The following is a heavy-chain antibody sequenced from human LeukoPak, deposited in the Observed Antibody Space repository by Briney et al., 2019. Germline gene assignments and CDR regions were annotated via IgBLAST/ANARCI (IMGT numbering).Heavy chain of an antibody. CDR2: IYYTGST. D-gene: IGHD3-22*01. J-gene: IGHJ3*01. CDR3: ARDLGGYYFSGDAFDV. V-gene: IGHV4-59*01. Sequence: PSETLSLTCTVSGGAIRSYYWTWIRQPPGKGLEWIGYIYYTGSTNYNPSLKSRVTMSVDTSKNQFSLKLSSVTAADTAVYYCARDLGGYYFSGDAFDVWGQGTMVTVSS. CDR1: GGAIRSYY.